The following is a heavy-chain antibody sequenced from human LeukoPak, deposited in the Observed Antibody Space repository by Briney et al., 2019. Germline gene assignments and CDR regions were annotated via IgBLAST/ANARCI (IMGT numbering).Heavy chain of an antibody. J-gene: IGHJ4*02. D-gene: IGHD2-21*01. CDR2: INPDGSVT. CDR3: AREAPAYGERYFVS. Sequence: GGSLRLSCQASGLTFNTYWMHWVRQVPGKGPVWVSRINPDGSVTWDADSVRGRFIISRDDAKNTLYLQMNSLRAEGTALYYCAREAPAYGERYFVSWGQGTLVTVSS. V-gene: IGHV3-74*01. CDR1: GLTFNTYW.